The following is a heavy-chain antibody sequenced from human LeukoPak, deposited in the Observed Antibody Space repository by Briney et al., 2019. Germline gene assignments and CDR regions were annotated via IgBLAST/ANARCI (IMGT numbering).Heavy chain of an antibody. D-gene: IGHD1-26*01. CDR2: INPHSGGT. Sequence: ASVKVSCKASGCTFTGYYMHGVRQAPGQGREWMGWINPHSGGTNYAPNFQGRVTMTRDTSISTAYMELSRLRSDDTAVYYCARGRIVGATSNFDYWGQGTLVTVSS. J-gene: IGHJ4*02. CDR3: ARGRIVGATSNFDY. CDR1: GCTFTGYY. V-gene: IGHV1-2*02.